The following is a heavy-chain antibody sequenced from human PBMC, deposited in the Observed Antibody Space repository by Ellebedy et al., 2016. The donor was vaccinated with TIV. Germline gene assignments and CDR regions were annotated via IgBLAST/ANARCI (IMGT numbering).Heavy chain of an antibody. V-gene: IGHV3-9*01. D-gene: IGHD6-13*01. J-gene: IGHJ4*02. CDR3: AKDSRQLTSFFDY. CDR1: GFTFDDYA. Sequence: SLKISCAASGFTFDDYAMHWVRQAPGEGLEWVSGISWNSGSIGYADSVKGRFTISRDNAKNSLYLQMNSLRAEDTAVYYCAKDSRQLTSFFDYWGQGTLVTVSS. CDR2: ISWNSGSI.